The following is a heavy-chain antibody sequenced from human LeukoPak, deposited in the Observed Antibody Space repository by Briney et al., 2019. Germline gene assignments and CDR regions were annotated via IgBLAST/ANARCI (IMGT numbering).Heavy chain of an antibody. CDR1: GFTIGTYA. D-gene: IGHD3-10*01. J-gene: IGHJ4*02. CDR3: AKNLDASGSYFPDE. CDR2: IGSAGT. Sequence: LGGSLRLSCAASGFTIGTYAMTWVRQAPGKGLEWVSGIGSAGTYSADSVKGRFTISRDNSKNTLYLQMNSLRAKDTAVYYCAKNLDASGSYFPDEWGQGTLVTVSS. V-gene: IGHV3-23*01.